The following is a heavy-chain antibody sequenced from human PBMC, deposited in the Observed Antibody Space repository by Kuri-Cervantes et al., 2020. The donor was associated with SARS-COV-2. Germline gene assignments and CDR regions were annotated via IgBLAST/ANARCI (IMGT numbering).Heavy chain of an antibody. V-gene: IGHV3-9*01. CDR3: ARDLADYYDSSGYYLDY. CDR1: GFTFDDYA. Sequence: GGSLRLSCAASGFTFDDYAMHWVRQAPGKGLEWVSGISWNSGSIGYADSVKGRFTISRDNAKNSLYLQMNSLRAEDTAVYYCARDLADYYDSSGYYLDYWGQGTLVTVSS. CDR2: ISWNSGSI. J-gene: IGHJ4*02. D-gene: IGHD3-22*01.